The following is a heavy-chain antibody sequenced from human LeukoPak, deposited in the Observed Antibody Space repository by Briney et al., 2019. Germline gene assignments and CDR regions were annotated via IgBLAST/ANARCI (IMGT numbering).Heavy chain of an antibody. CDR2: IYYSGST. J-gene: IGHJ4*02. CDR3: ARGGVAADY. Sequence: SETLSLTCTVSGGSISSYYWSWIRQPPGRGLEWIGYIYYSGSTNYNPSLKSRVTISVDTSRNQFSLKLSSVTAADTAVYYCARGGVAADYWGQGTLVTVSS. D-gene: IGHD2-8*01. V-gene: IGHV4-59*01. CDR1: GGSISSYY.